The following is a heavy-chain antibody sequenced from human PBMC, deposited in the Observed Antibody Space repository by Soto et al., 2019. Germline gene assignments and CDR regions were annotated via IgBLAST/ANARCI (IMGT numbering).Heavy chain of an antibody. J-gene: IGHJ3*02. D-gene: IGHD3-22*01. Sequence: ASVKVSCKASGGTFSSYAISWVRQAPGQGLEWMGGIIPIFGTANYAQKFQGRVTITADESTSTAYMELSSLRSEDTAVYYCARGMVVVIYDAFDIWGQGTMVTV. CDR2: IIPIFGTA. CDR1: GGTFSSYA. CDR3: ARGMVVVIYDAFDI. V-gene: IGHV1-69*13.